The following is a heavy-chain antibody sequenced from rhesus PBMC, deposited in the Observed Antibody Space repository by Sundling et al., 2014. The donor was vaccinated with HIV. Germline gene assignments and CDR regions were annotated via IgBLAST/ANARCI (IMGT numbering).Heavy chain of an antibody. V-gene: IGHV3-136*01. Sequence: EVQLVESGGGLVQPGGSLRPSCAASGFTFSSYGMSWVRQAPGKGLEWVSSISSASVYIYYADSVKGRFTISRDNAKNSLSLQMNSLRAEDTAVYYCTGSITRMITVTITPRDFDYWGQGVLVTVSS. J-gene: IGHJ4*01. CDR2: ISSASVYI. CDR1: GFTFSSYG. CDR3: TGSITRMITVTITPRDFDY. D-gene: IGHD3-9*01.